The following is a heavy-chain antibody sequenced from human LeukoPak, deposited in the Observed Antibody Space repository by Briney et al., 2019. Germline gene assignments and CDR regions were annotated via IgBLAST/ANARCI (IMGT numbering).Heavy chain of an antibody. Sequence: GGSLRLSCAASGFTFSSYEMNWVRQVPGKGLEWVSHISSSGSTIYYADFVKGRFTISRDNAKNSLYLQMNSLRAEDTALYYCAREYGNYRDYWGQGTLVIVSS. CDR2: ISSSGSTI. V-gene: IGHV3-48*03. J-gene: IGHJ4*02. D-gene: IGHD4-17*01. CDR3: AREYGNYRDY. CDR1: GFTFSSYE.